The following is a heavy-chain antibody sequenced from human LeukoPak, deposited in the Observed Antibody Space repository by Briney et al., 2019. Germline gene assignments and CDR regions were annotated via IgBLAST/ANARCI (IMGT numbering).Heavy chain of an antibody. CDR1: GFTFSSYA. V-gene: IGHV3-23*01. Sequence: GGSLRLSCAASGFTFSSYATSWVRQAPGKGLEWVSAISGSGGSTYYADSVKGRFTISRDNSKNTLYLQMNSLRAEDTAVYYCAKTKGSSGWRGYYFDYWGQGTLVTVSS. D-gene: IGHD6-19*01. J-gene: IGHJ4*02. CDR3: AKTKGSSGWRGYYFDY. CDR2: ISGSGGST.